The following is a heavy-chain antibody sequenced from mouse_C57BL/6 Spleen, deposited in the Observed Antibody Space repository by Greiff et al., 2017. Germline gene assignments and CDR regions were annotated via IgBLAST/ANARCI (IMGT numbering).Heavy chain of an antibody. CDR2: IYPGSGST. CDR1: GYTFTSYW. D-gene: IGHD1-1*01. V-gene: IGHV1-55*01. CDR3: ARGITTVVAMDYYAMDY. Sequence: VQLKQPGAELVKPGASVKMSCKASGYTFTSYWITWVKQRPGQGLEWIGDIYPGSGSTNYNEKFKSKATLTVDTSSSTAYMQLSSLTSEDSAVYYCARGITTVVAMDYYAMDYWGQGTSVTVSS. J-gene: IGHJ4*01.